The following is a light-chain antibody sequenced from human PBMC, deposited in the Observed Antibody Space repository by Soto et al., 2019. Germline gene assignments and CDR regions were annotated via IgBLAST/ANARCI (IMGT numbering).Light chain of an antibody. CDR2: GAS. J-gene: IGKJ1*01. Sequence: IGWTQSQGTLSLSPGERATLSCRASQSVSSSYLAWYQQKPGQAPRLLIYGASSRATGIPDRFSGSGSGTDFTLTISRLEPEDFAVYYCQQYGSSPWTFGQGTKVDIK. CDR3: QQYGSSPWT. V-gene: IGKV3-20*01. CDR1: QSVSSSY.